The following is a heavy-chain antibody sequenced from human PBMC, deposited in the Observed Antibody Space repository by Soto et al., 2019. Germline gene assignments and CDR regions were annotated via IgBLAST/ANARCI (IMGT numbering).Heavy chain of an antibody. CDR3: TGANYHISGYSLDQ. CDR1: GGSISSGVSS. D-gene: IGHD3-22*01. CDR2: MYHSGST. J-gene: IGHJ4*02. V-gene: IGHV4-30-2*01. Sequence: PSETLSLTCSVSGGSISSGVSSWSWIRQPPGKGLEWIGYMYHSGSTYYNPSLKSRVTISRARWENQFSLKLSSVTAADTAGYYCTGANYHISGYSLDQWGEGTSVTVAS.